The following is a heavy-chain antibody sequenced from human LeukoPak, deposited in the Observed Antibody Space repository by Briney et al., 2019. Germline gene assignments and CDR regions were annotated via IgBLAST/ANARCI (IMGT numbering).Heavy chain of an antibody. Sequence: ASVKVSCKASGYTFTSYDINWGRQATGQGLEWMGWMNPNSGNTGYAQKFQGRVTMTRNTSISTAYMELSSLRSEDTAVYYCASTIAAASNYYGMDVWGQGTTVTVSS. V-gene: IGHV1-8*01. CDR2: MNPNSGNT. CDR1: GYTFTSYD. J-gene: IGHJ6*02. D-gene: IGHD6-13*01. CDR3: ASTIAAASNYYGMDV.